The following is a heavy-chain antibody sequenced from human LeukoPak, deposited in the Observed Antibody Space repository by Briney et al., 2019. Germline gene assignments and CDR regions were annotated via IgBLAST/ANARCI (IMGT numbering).Heavy chain of an antibody. J-gene: IGHJ5*02. D-gene: IGHD3-10*01. CDR1: GGSISSYY. CDR2: IYTSGST. CDR3: AREGGLVRGLSGWFDP. V-gene: IGHV4-4*07. Sequence: SETLSLTCTVSGGSISSYYWSWIRQPAGKGLEWIGRIYTSGSTNYNPSLKSRVTMSVDTSKNQFSLKLSSVTAAGTAVYYYAREGGLVRGLSGWFDPWGQGTLVTVSS.